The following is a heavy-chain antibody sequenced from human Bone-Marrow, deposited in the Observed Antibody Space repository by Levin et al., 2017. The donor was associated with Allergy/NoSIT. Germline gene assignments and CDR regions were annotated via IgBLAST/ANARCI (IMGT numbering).Heavy chain of an antibody. CDR3: ARLSIMITFGGVLGTDAFDI. V-gene: IGHV5-10-1*01. CDR2: IDPSDSYT. J-gene: IGHJ3*02. Sequence: GESLKISCKGSGYSFTSYWISWVRQMPGKGLEWMGRIDPSDSYTNYSPSFQGHVTISADKSISTAYLQWSSLKASDTAMYYCARLSIMITFGGVLGTDAFDIWGQGTMVTVSS. CDR1: GYSFTSYW. D-gene: IGHD3-16*01.